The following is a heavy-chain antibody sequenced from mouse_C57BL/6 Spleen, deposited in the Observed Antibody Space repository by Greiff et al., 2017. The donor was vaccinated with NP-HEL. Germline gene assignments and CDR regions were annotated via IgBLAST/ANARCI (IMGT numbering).Heavy chain of an antibody. CDR3: ARGYDGSSYSWYFDV. V-gene: IGHV5-17*01. Sequence: EVMLVESGGGLVKPGGSLKLSCAASGFTFSDYGMHWVRQAPEKGLEWVAYISSGSSTIYYADTVKGRFTISRDNAKNTLFLQMTSLRSEDTAMYYCARGYDGSSYSWYFDVWGTRTTVTVSS. D-gene: IGHD1-1*01. CDR1: GFTFSDYG. J-gene: IGHJ1*03. CDR2: ISSGSSTI.